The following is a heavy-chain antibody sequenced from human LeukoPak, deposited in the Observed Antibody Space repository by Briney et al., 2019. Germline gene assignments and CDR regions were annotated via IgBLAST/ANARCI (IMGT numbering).Heavy chain of an antibody. J-gene: IGHJ4*02. CDR2: ISISGVST. CDR1: GFALTSYA. V-gene: IGHV3-23*01. D-gene: IGHD3-22*01. CDR3: AKGNTMIVVVSDY. Sequence: GGSLRLSCAASGFALTSYAMSWVRQAPGQGLEWVSSISISGVSTYYADSVKGRFTISRDNSKNTLYLQMNSLRAEDTAVYYCAKGNTMIVVVSDYWGQGTLVTVSS.